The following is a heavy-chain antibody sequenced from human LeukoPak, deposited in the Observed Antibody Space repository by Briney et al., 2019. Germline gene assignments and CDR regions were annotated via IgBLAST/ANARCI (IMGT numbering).Heavy chain of an antibody. D-gene: IGHD2-15*01. CDR3: ARAWRGCIGGRCPYYFDY. J-gene: IGHJ4*02. CDR1: GFTFSNYD. V-gene: IGHV3-13*01. Sequence: QPGGSLRLSCAASGFTFSNYDMHWVCRPTGKGLEWVSAIDTAGGTYYPDSVRGRFTFSRENAKNSLSLQMNSLRAEDTAVYYCARAWRGCIGGRCPYYFDYWGQGTLVTVSS. CDR2: IDTAGGT.